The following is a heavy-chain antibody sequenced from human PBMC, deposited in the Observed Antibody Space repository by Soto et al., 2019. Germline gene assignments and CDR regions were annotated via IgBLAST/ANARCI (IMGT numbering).Heavy chain of an antibody. J-gene: IGHJ4*02. CDR3: ARHKSQQWPEVDY. CDR1: GGSISSYY. V-gene: IGHV4-59*08. Sequence: QVQLQESGPGLVKPSETLSLTCTVSGGSISSYYWSWIRQPPGKGLEWIGYIYYSGSTNYNPSLKCRVTISVDTSKNQFSLKRSSVAAADTAVYYCARHKSQQWPEVDYWGQGTLVTVSS. D-gene: IGHD6-19*01. CDR2: IYYSGST.